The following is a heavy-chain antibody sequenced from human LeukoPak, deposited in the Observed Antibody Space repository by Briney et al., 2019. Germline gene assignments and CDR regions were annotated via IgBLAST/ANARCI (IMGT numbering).Heavy chain of an antibody. V-gene: IGHV4-34*01. J-gene: IGHJ4*02. CDR2: INHSGST. Sequence: SETLSLTCAVYGGSFSGYYWSWIRQPPGKGLEWIGEINHSGSTNYNPSLKSRVTMSVDTSKNQFSLKLSSVTAADTAVYYCARQGGGGYNSDWGQGTLVTVSS. D-gene: IGHD5-24*01. CDR3: ARQGGGGYNSD. CDR1: GGSFSGYY.